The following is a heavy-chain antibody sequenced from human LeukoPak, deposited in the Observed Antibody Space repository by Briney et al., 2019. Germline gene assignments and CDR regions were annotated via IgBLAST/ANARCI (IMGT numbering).Heavy chain of an antibody. V-gene: IGHV3-7*01. CDR1: GFTFSSYW. CDR3: ARTHYYGSGSYYRDAFDI. Sequence: PGGSLRLSCAASGFTFSSYWMSWVRQAPGKGLEWVANIKQDGSEKYYVDSVKGRFTISRDNAKNSLYLQMNSLRAEDTAVYYCARTHYYGSGSYYRDAFDIWGQGTMVTVSS. D-gene: IGHD3-10*01. CDR2: IKQDGSEK. J-gene: IGHJ3*02.